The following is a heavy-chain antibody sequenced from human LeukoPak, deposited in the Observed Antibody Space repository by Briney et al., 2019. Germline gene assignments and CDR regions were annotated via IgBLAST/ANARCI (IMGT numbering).Heavy chain of an antibody. J-gene: IGHJ6*03. V-gene: IGHV1-2*02. CDR1: GYTFTGYY. Sequence: ASVKVSCKASGYTFTGYYMHWVRQAPGQGLEWMGWINPKSGGTNYQGRVTMTRDTSISTAYMELSRLRSDDTAVYYCARVSVGGYYMDVWGEGTTVTISS. CDR2: INPKSGGT. CDR3: ARVSVGGYYMDV. D-gene: IGHD3-16*01.